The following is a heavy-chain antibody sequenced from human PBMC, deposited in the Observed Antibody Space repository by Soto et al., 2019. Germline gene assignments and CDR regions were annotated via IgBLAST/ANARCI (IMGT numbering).Heavy chain of an antibody. D-gene: IGHD6-6*01. CDR1: GDSVSSTSAS. CDR3: VRGYSSSFDY. Sequence: SQTLSLTCAISGDSVSSTSASWNWIRHSPSRGLEWLGRTYYRSKWTNDYAVSVKSRITINPDTSKNQFSLQLSSVTPEDTAMYYCVRGYSSSFDYWGQGTLVTV. CDR2: TYYRSKWTN. J-gene: IGHJ4*02. V-gene: IGHV6-1*01.